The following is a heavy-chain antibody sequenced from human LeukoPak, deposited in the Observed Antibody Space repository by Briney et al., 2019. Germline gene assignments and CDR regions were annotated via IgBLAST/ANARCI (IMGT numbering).Heavy chain of an antibody. J-gene: IGHJ5*02. CDR1: GDSFTSYW. CDR2: IDPSDSYT. Sequence: GESLKISCKRSGDSFTSYWISWVRQMPGKGLEWMGRIDPSDSYTNYSPSFQGHVTISADKSISTAYLQWSSLKASDTAMYYCARQFAAGTGWFDPWGQGTLVTVSS. D-gene: IGHD6-13*01. V-gene: IGHV5-10-1*01. CDR3: ARQFAAGTGWFDP.